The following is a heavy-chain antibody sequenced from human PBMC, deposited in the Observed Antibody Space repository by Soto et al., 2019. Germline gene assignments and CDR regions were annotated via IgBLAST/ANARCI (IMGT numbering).Heavy chain of an antibody. J-gene: IGHJ6*02. CDR1: GYTFTSYA. Sequence: GASVKVSCKASGYTFTSYAMHWVRQAPGQRLEWMGWINAGNGNTKYSQKFQGRVTITRDTSASTAYMELSSLRSEDTAVYYCARDDGFTIFGVVMPHYYYYGMDVWGQGTTVTVSS. CDR3: ARDDGFTIFGVVMPHYYYYGMDV. CDR2: INAGNGNT. D-gene: IGHD3-3*01. V-gene: IGHV1-3*01.